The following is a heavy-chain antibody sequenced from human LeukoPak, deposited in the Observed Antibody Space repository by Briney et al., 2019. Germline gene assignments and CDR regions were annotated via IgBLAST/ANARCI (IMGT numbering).Heavy chain of an antibody. CDR2: INHSGST. CDR1: GGSFSGYY. V-gene: IGHV4-34*01. J-gene: IGHJ4*02. D-gene: IGHD1-26*01. Sequence: PSETLSLTCAVYGGSFSGYYWSWIRQPPGKGLEWIGEINHSGSTNYNPSLKSRVTISVDTSKNQFSLKLSSVTAADTAVYYCARAPKPGIVRATTPAWFDYWGQGTLVTVS. CDR3: ARAPKPGIVRATTPAWFDY.